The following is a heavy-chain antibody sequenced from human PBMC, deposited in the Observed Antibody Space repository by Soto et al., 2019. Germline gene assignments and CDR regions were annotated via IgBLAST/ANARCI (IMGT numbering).Heavy chain of an antibody. J-gene: IGHJ6*02. CDR1: GFTFSSYS. D-gene: IGHD3-3*01. V-gene: IGHV3-48*02. Sequence: GRSLRLSCAASGFTFSSYSMNYVRQAPGKGLEWVSYISSSSSTIYYADSVKGRFTISRDNAKNSLYLQMNSLRDEDTAVYYCARDGPYYDFCFGCPSYYYDLMAFWAQG. CDR3: ARDGPYYDFCFGCPSYYYDLMAF. CDR2: ISSSSSTI.